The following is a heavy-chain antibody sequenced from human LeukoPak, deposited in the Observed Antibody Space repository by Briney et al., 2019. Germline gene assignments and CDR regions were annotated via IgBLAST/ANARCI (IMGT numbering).Heavy chain of an antibody. V-gene: IGHV4-39*02. CDR1: GGSISSSSYF. J-gene: IGHJ4*02. CDR2: IYYSGST. CDR3: ARDSSTSFDY. Sequence: PSETLSLTCTVSGGSISSSSYFWGWIRQPPGKGLEWIGSIYYSGSTYYKSSLKSRVTISVDTSKNQFSLKLSSVTAADTAVYYCARDSSTSFDYWGQGILVTVSS. D-gene: IGHD2-2*01.